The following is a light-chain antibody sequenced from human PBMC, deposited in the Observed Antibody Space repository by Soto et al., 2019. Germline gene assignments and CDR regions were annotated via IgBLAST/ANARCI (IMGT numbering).Light chain of an antibody. V-gene: IGKV1-12*01. Sequence: DMPMTQSPSSVSASVGDRVTITCRASQDISSWLAWYQQKPGKAPKLLIYAASSLQSGVPSRFSGSRSGTDFTLTISSLQPEDFATYYCQQTNSLPAFGQGTRLEIK. CDR1: QDISSW. J-gene: IGKJ5*01. CDR3: QQTNSLPA. CDR2: AAS.